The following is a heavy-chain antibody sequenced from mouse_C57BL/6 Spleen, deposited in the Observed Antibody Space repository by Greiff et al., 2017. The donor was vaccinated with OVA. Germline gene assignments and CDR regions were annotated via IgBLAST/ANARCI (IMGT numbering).Heavy chain of an antibody. J-gene: IGHJ1*03. D-gene: IGHD2-4*01. V-gene: IGHV5-9*01. CDR2: ISGGGGNT. CDR1: GFTFSSYT. CDR3: ARYDYRDWYFDV. Sequence: EVQRVESGGGLVKPGGSLKLSCAASGFTFSSYTMSWVRQTPEKRLEWVATISGGGGNTYYPDSVKGRFTISRDNAKNTLYLQMSSLRSEDTALYYCARYDYRDWYFDVWGTGTTVTVSS.